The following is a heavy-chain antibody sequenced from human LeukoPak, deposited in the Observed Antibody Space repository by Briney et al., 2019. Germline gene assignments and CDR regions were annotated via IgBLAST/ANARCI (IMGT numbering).Heavy chain of an antibody. J-gene: IGHJ4*02. D-gene: IGHD4-17*01. CDR2: IWYDGSNK. CDR1: GFTFSSYG. Sequence: GGSLRLSCAASGFTFSSYGMHWVRQAPGKGLEWVAVIWYDGSNKYYADSVKGRFTISRDNSKNTLYLQMNSLRAEDTAVYYCAKVKTVTTSHYDYWGQGTLVTVSS. V-gene: IGHV3-33*06. CDR3: AKVKTVTTSHYDY.